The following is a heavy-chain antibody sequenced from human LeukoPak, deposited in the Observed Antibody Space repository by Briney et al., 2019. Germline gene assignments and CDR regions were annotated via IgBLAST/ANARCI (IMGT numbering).Heavy chain of an antibody. D-gene: IGHD3-10*01. CDR2: IRGSGAT. CDR1: GFSFTNSY. J-gene: IGHJ5*02. Sequence: GGSLRLSCAVSGFSFTNSYMDWVRQAPGKGLEWVSLIRGSGATLYADSVKGRFTISRDDSKNTVYLQMNSLRVEDTAVYFCVRDRAGTQDWVEFDPWGQGTLVTVSS. CDR3: VRDRAGTQDWVEFDP. V-gene: IGHV3-66*03.